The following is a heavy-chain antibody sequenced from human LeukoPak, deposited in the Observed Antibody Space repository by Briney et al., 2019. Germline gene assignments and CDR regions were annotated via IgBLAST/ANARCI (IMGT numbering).Heavy chain of an antibody. D-gene: IGHD1-14*01. CDR1: GYTFTSYD. J-gene: IGHJ6*02. CDR2: MNPNSGNT. Sequence: ASVKVSCKASGYTFTSYDINWVRQATGQGLEWMGWMNPNSGNTGYAQKFQGRVTMTRNTSISTAYMELSSLRSEDTAVYYCARGDDHGPYYYYYGMDVWGQGTTVTVSS. V-gene: IGHV1-8*01. CDR3: ARGDDHGPYYYYYGMDV.